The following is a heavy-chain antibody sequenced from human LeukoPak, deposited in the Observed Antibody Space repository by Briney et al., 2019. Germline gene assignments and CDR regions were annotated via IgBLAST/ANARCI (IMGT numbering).Heavy chain of an antibody. CDR3: ARGIRLWAALKWGHYYGMDV. V-gene: IGHV3-74*01. CDR1: GFTFSSYW. Sequence: GGSLRLSCAASGFTFSSYWMNWVRQAPGKGLVWVSRIASDGSSTTYADSVKGRFSISRDNAKNTLYLQMNSLRVEDTAVYYCARGIRLWAALKWGHYYGMDVWGQGTTVIVSS. CDR2: IASDGSST. J-gene: IGHJ6*02. D-gene: IGHD2-15*01.